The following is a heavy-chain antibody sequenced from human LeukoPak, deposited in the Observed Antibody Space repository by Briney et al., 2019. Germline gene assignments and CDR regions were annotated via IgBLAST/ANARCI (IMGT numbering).Heavy chain of an antibody. CDR3: ARQNLPGNWFDP. J-gene: IGHJ5*02. CDR2: INHSGST. D-gene: IGHD7-27*01. Sequence: SETLSLTCAVYGGSFSGYYWSWIRQPPGKGLEWIGEINHSGSTNYNPSLKSRVTISVDTSKNQFSLKLSSVTAADTAVYYCARQNLPGNWFDPWGQGTLVTVSS. V-gene: IGHV4-34*01. CDR1: GGSFSGYY.